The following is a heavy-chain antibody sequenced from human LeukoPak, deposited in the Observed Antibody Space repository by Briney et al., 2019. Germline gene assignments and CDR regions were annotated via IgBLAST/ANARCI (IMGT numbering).Heavy chain of an antibody. J-gene: IGHJ3*02. D-gene: IGHD6-19*01. Sequence: GGSLRLSCAASGFTFSSYDMHWVRQATGKGLEWVSAIGTAGDTYYPGSVKGRFTISRENAKNSLYLQMNSLRAGDTAVYYCAREGPYSSGLSGAFDIWGQGTMVTVSS. V-gene: IGHV3-13*01. CDR1: GFTFSSYD. CDR2: IGTAGDT. CDR3: AREGPYSSGLSGAFDI.